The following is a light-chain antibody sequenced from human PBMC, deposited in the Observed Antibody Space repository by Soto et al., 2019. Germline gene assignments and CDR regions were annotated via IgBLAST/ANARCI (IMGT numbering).Light chain of an antibody. Sequence: QCALTQPASVSGSPGQSIAISCTGTSSDVGGYNYVSWYQQYPGKAPKLVIYDVSNRPSGVSNRFSGSKSVNTASLTISGLQAEDEADYYCSSWTSSSTYVFGSGTKVTVL. J-gene: IGLJ1*01. CDR3: SSWTSSSTYV. CDR2: DVS. CDR1: SSDVGGYNY. V-gene: IGLV2-14*01.